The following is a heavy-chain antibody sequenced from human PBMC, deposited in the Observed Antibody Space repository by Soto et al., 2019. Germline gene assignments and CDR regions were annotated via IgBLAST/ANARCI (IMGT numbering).Heavy chain of an antibody. CDR1: GGPISVFNHY. J-gene: IGHJ4*02. V-gene: IGHV4-39*01. CDR2: IYYSGTT. Sequence: SETLSLTCTVSGGPISVFNHYWDWIRQPPGKGLEWIGTIYYSGTTIYNPSLQSRVTMSVDTSKRQFCLKVSSVNVADTAVYFCARRAADGTGHHYFDYWGQGARVTVSS. D-gene: IGHD2-8*02. CDR3: ARRAADGTGHHYFDY.